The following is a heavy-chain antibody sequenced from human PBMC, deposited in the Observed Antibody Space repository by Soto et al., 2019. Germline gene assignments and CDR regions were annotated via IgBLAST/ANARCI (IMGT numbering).Heavy chain of an antibody. D-gene: IGHD2-2*01. J-gene: IGHJ6*03. V-gene: IGHV1-58*02. CDR1: GFTFTSSA. CDR2: IVVGSGNT. Sequence: QMQLVQSGPEVKKPGTSVKVSCKASGFTFTSSAMQWVRQARGQRLAWIGWIVVGSGNTNYAQKFQQRVTITSDMSTSTAYMELSSLRSEDTAVYYCAAEIVVVPAARLDNYYYYMDVCGKGTTVTVSS. CDR3: AAEIVVVPAARLDNYYYYMDV.